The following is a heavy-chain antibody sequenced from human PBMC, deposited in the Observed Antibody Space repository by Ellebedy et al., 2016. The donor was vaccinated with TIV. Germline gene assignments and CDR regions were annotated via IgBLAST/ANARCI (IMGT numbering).Heavy chain of an antibody. D-gene: IGHD6-25*01. CDR2: IGPWTDYT. CDR3: ARLGVIAAAGSSDY. Sequence: PGGSLRLSCAASGFTFSNYAMAWVRQAPGRGLEWVSAIGPWTDYTFYANSVKGRFTFSRDNSKNTLYLKMNSLRAEGTAVYYGARLGVIAAAGSSDYWGQGTLVIVSS. J-gene: IGHJ4*02. CDR1: GFTFSNYA. V-gene: IGHV3-23*01.